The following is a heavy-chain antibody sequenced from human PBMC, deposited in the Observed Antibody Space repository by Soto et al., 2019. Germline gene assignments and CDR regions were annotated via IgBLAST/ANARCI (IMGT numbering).Heavy chain of an antibody. Sequence: PSETLSLTCTVSGGSISSGSYYWSWIRQHPGKGLEWIGYIYYSGSTFYNPSLKSRVTISVDTSKNQFSLKLSSVAAADTAVYYCARSPRNPPYYYYYMDVWGKGTTVTVSS. CDR1: GGSISSGSYY. CDR2: IYYSGST. J-gene: IGHJ6*03. V-gene: IGHV4-31*03. CDR3: ARSPRNPPYYYYYMDV.